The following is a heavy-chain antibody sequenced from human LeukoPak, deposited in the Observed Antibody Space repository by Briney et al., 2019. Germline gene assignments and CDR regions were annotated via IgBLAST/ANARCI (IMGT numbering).Heavy chain of an antibody. V-gene: IGHV3-74*01. CDR2: INSDGSST. Sequence: GGSLRLSCAASGFTFSSYWMHWVRQAPGKGLVWVSRINSDGSSTSYADSVKGRFTISRDNAKNTLYLQMNSLRAEDTALYYCARDMYGEEVFDIWGQGTIVTVSS. CDR3: ARDMYGEEVFDI. CDR1: GFTFSSYW. D-gene: IGHD2-8*01. J-gene: IGHJ3*02.